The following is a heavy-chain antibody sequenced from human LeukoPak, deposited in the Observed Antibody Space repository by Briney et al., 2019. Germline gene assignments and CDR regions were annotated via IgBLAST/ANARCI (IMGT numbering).Heavy chain of an antibody. CDR2: TYYSGST. CDR3: ARPRIAAAGTGDWFDP. J-gene: IGHJ5*02. CDR1: GGSISSGDYY. V-gene: IGHV4-30-4*08. D-gene: IGHD6-13*01. Sequence: SETLSLTCTVSGGSISSGDYYWSWIRQPPGKGLEWIGYTYYSGSTYYNPSLKSRVTISVDTSKNQFSLKLSSVTAADTAVYYCARPRIAAAGTGDWFDPWGQGTLVTVSS.